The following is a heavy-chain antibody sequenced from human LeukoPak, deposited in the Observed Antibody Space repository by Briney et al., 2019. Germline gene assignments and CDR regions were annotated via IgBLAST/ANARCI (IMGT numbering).Heavy chain of an antibody. CDR1: KFTFSSHA. D-gene: IGHD2-2*01. CDR3: AKKREGLAPANWFDP. CDR2: ISESGDAA. J-gene: IGHJ5*02. Sequence: PGGSLRLSCEASKFTFSSHAMSWVRQGPGKGLEWVSVISESGDAAYYADSVKGRLTISRDNSKNTLYLQMSSLRAEDTAVYYCAKKREGLAPANWFDPWGQGTLVTVSS. V-gene: IGHV3-23*01.